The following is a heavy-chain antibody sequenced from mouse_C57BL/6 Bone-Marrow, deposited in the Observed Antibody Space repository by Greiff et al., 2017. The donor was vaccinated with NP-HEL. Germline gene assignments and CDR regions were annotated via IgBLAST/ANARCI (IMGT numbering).Heavy chain of an antibody. J-gene: IGHJ4*01. CDR1: GYTFTSYW. D-gene: IGHD1-1*01. V-gene: IGHV1-59*01. CDR3: APNYYGSSYDAMDY. Sequence: VQLQQPGAELVRPGTSVKLSCKASGYTFTSYWMHWVKQRPGQGLEWIGVIDPSDSYTNYNQKFKGKATLTVDTSSSTAYMQLSSLTSEDSAVYYCAPNYYGSSYDAMDYWGQGTSVTVSS. CDR2: IDPSDSYT.